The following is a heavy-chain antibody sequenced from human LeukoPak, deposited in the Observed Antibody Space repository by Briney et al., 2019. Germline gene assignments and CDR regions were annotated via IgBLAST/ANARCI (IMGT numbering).Heavy chain of an antibody. J-gene: IGHJ6*02. D-gene: IGHD6-25*01. V-gene: IGHV3-23*01. Sequence: GGSLRHSRAASRFTLSSYLRSSVRQAPGRGVEGVSGINGSGGTTYYVDSVKGHFTSSRDNFKNTLYVQMNSLRAEDTAVYYCAKFRAASYYYYGMDVWGQGTTVTVSS. CDR3: AKFRAASYYYYGMDV. CDR2: INGSGGTT. CDR1: RFTLSSYL.